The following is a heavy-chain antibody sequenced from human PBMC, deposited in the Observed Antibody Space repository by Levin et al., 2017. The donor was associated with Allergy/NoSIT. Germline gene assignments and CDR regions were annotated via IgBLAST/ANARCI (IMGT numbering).Heavy chain of an antibody. CDR1: GGSISSSSYY. Sequence: SQTLSLTCTVSGGSISSSSYYWGWIRQPPGKGLEWIGSIYYSGSTYYNPSLKSRVTISVDTSKNQFSLKLSSVTAADTAVYYCASPHSSGWYYFDYWGQGTLVTVSS. V-gene: IGHV4-39*01. CDR2: IYYSGST. CDR3: ASPHSSGWYYFDY. D-gene: IGHD6-19*01. J-gene: IGHJ4*02.